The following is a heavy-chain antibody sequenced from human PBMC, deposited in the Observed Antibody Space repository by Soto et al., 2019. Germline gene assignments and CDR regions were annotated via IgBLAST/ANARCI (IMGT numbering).Heavy chain of an antibody. CDR3: AKDLWELHPGYGMDV. CDR2: ISYDGSNK. CDR1: GFTFSSYG. J-gene: IGHJ6*02. D-gene: IGHD1-26*01. V-gene: IGHV3-30*18. Sequence: QVQLVESGGGVVQPGRSLRLSCAASGFTFSSYGMHWVRQAPGKGLEWVAVISYDGSNKYYADSVKGRFTISRDNSKNTLYLQMNSLRAEDTAVYYCAKDLWELHPGYGMDVWGLGTTVTVSS.